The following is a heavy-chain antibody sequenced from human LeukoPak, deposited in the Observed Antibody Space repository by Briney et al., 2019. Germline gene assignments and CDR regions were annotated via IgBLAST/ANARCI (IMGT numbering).Heavy chain of an antibody. V-gene: IGHV3-23*01. Sequence: GGSLRLSCAASGFTFSSYAMNWVRQAPGKGLEWVSSISGSGGSTYYADSVKGRFTISRDNSKNTLYLQMNSLRAEDTAVYYCAKTPASYYDFWSGYYFDYWGQGTLVTVSS. CDR3: AKTPASYYDFWSGYYFDY. CDR2: ISGSGGST. D-gene: IGHD3-3*01. J-gene: IGHJ4*02. CDR1: GFTFSSYA.